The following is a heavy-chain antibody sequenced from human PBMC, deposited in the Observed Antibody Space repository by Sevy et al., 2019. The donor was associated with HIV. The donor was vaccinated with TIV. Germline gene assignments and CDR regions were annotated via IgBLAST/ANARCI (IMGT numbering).Heavy chain of an antibody. V-gene: IGHV3-30*02. CDR3: AKNIWTGYYVPHGY. J-gene: IGHJ4*02. Sequence: GGSLRLSCAASGFSFRNYGMHWVRQAPGKGLEWVASISNDGSNKYYADSVKGRFTISRDNSQNTLYLQVNNLRADDTAVFYCAKNIWTGYYVPHGYWGQGTLVTVSS. CDR2: ISNDGSNK. CDR1: GFSFRNYG. D-gene: IGHD3-9*01.